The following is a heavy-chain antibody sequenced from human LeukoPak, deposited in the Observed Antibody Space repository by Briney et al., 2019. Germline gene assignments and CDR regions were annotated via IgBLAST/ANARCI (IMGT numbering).Heavy chain of an antibody. V-gene: IGHV1-2*02. CDR3: ANLGVRFDP. Sequence: ASVQVSCKASGYTFTGSYMHWVRQAPGQGLEWMGWINPNSGGTNYAQKFQGRVTMTRHTSISTGYMELSRLRSDDTAVYYCANLGVRFDPWGQGTLVTVSS. J-gene: IGHJ5*02. CDR1: GYTFTGSY. D-gene: IGHD2-8*01. CDR2: INPNSGGT.